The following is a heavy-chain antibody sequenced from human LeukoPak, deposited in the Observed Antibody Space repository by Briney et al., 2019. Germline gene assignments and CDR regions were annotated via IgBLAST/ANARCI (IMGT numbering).Heavy chain of an antibody. Sequence: GGSLRLSCAASGFTFSSYSMNWVRQAPGKGLEWVSSISSSSSYIYYADSVKGRFTISRDNSKNSLYLQMNSLRAEDTALYYCAKGYCSGGSCYSGNYMDVWGKGTTVTVSS. CDR1: GFTFSSYS. V-gene: IGHV3-21*04. CDR3: AKGYCSGGSCYSGNYMDV. CDR2: ISSSSSYI. D-gene: IGHD2-15*01. J-gene: IGHJ6*03.